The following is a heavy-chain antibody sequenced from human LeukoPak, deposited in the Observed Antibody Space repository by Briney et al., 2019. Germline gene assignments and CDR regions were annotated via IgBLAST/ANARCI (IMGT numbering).Heavy chain of an antibody. Sequence: PGGSLRLSCAACGFTFPRYALSWVRQAPGKGLEWVSGISSSGGTTYYADSVKGRFTISRDNSKNSLYLQMNSLRAEDTAVYYCTKGTTGSDYWGQGTLVTVSS. J-gene: IGHJ4*02. CDR3: TKGTTGSDY. CDR2: ISSSGGTT. D-gene: IGHD7-27*01. CDR1: GFTFPRYA. V-gene: IGHV3-23*01.